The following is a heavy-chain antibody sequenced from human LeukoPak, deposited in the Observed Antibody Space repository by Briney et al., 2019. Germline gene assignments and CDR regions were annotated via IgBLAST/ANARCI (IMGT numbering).Heavy chain of an antibody. V-gene: IGHV4-34*01. CDR1: GGSFSGYY. CDR3: ARGGQPGRITIFGVVKYAFDI. CDR2: INHSGST. Sequence: SETLSLTCAVYGGSFSGYYWGWIRQPPGKGLEWIGEINHSGSTNYNPSLKSRVTISVDTSKNQFSLKLSSVTAADTAVYYCARGGQPGRITIFGVVKYAFDIWGQGTMVTVSS. J-gene: IGHJ3*02. D-gene: IGHD3-3*01.